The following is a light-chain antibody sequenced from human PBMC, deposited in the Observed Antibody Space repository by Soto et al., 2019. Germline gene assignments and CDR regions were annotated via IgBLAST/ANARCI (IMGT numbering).Light chain of an antibody. Sequence: EIVLTKSPGTLSLSTGERTTLSCRASQSVSSSYLAWYQQKRGQAPRPLMXRASTSATGIPASFSGSGSRTEFTLTITTLQSQDFAVYYCQQYNNCPPQLTFGGGTNVDI. V-gene: IGKV3D-15*01. CDR3: QQYNNCPPQLT. CDR1: QSVSSSY. J-gene: IGKJ4*01. CDR2: RAS.